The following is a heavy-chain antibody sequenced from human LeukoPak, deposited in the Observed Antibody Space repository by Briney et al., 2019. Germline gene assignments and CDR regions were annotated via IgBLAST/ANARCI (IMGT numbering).Heavy chain of an antibody. V-gene: IGHV1-2*02. CDR3: ARVGIVAARPFDY. CDR1: GYTFTGYY. D-gene: IGHD6-6*01. J-gene: IGHJ4*02. CDR2: IIPNSGGT. Sequence: ASVKVSCKASGYTFTGYYIHWVRQAPGQGLEWMGWIIPNSGGTNYAQKFQGRVTMTRDTSITTAYMELSRLRSDDTAVYYCARVGIVAARPFDYWGQGTLVTVSS.